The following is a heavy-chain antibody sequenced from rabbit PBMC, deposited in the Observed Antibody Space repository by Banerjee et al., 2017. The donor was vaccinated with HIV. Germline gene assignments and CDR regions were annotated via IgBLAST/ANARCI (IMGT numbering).Heavy chain of an antibody. Sequence: QLKETGGGLVQPGGSLTLTCTASGFDFSSHYMSWVRQAPGKGLEWIGYIDPVFGSTYYASWVNGRFTISSHNAQNTVDLQMNSLTAADTATYFCARDLGYASSSGHYFIWALWGPGTLVTVS. V-gene: IGHV1S7*01. CDR2: IDPVFGST. CDR3: ARDLGYASSSGHYFIWAL. J-gene: IGHJ6*01. D-gene: IGHD1-1*01. CDR1: GFDFSSHY.